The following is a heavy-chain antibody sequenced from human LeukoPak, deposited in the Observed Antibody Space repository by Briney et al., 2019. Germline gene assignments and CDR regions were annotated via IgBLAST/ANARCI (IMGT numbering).Heavy chain of an antibody. CDR2: INPNSGGP. CDR3: AMPYYDFWSGYYRFDY. D-gene: IGHD3-3*01. J-gene: IGHJ4*02. CDR1: GHTFTGYY. V-gene: IGHV1-2*02. Sequence: ASVKVSCKASGHTFTGYYMHWVRQAPGQGLEWMGWINPNSGGPNYAQKFQGRVTMTRDTSISTAYMELSRLRSDDTAVYYCAMPYYDFWSGYYRFDYWGQGTLVTVSS.